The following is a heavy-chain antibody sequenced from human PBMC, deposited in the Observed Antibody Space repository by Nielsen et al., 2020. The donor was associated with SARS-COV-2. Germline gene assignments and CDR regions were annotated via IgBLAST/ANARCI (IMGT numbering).Heavy chain of an antibody. J-gene: IGHJ2*01. CDR3: ARDRVLENPYWYFDL. CDR1: GFTLSSYW. D-gene: IGHD2-8*02. CDR2: IKQDGTEK. V-gene: IGHV3-7*03. Sequence: GGSLRLSCEVSGFTLSSYWMSWVRQAPGKGLEWVANIKQDGTEKYYVDSVKGRFTISRDNAKNSMYLQMNSLRVEDTAVYYCARDRVLENPYWYFDLWGRGTLVTVSS.